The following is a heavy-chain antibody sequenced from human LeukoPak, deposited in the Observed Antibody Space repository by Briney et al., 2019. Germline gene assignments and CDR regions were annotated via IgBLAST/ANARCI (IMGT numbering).Heavy chain of an antibody. Sequence: PGGSLRLSCAASGFTFSSYGMHWVRQAPGKGLEWVAFIRYDGSNKYYADSVKGRFTISRDNSKNTLYLQMNSLRAEDTPVYYCARDYNYCSSDRCYDAFDIWGQGTMVTVSS. J-gene: IGHJ3*02. D-gene: IGHD2-2*01. CDR3: ARDYNYCSSDRCYDAFDI. CDR1: GFTFSSYG. V-gene: IGHV3-30*02. CDR2: IRYDGSNK.